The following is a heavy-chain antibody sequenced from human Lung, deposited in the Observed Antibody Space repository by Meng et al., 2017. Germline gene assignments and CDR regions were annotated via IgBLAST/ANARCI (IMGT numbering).Heavy chain of an antibody. CDR3: TNDRLNH. D-gene: IGHD1-1*01. V-gene: IGHV3-74*01. Sequence: VELVESVGGLVRTGGALSLSCAAAGFTFTDNWMHWVRQVPGKGLVWVSRITRDGTKPTYADSVKGRFTISRDNAKNTLYLQMNNLRAEDTAFYYCTNDRLNHWGQGALVTVSS. CDR2: ITRDGTKP. J-gene: IGHJ1*01. CDR1: GFTFTDNW.